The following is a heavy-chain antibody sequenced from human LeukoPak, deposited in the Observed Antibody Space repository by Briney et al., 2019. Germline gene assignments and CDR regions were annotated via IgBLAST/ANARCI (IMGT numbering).Heavy chain of an antibody. CDR3: AKLAVAGNNAFDI. CDR1: GFTFSSYG. J-gene: IGHJ3*02. D-gene: IGHD6-19*01. Sequence: GGSLRLSCAASGFTFSSYGMHWVRQAPGKGLEWVAVISYDGSNKYYADSVMGRFTISRDNSKNTLYLQMNSLRAEDTAVYYCAKLAVAGNNAFDIWGQGTMVTVSS. V-gene: IGHV3-30*18. CDR2: ISYDGSNK.